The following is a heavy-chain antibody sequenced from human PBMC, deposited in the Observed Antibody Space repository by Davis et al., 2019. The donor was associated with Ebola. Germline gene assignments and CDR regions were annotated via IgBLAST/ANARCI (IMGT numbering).Heavy chain of an antibody. CDR1: GFTFSSYS. CDR3: AKESVVRGESDY. D-gene: IGHD3-10*01. V-gene: IGHV3-21*04. J-gene: IGHJ4*02. CDR2: ISSSSSYI. Sequence: GESLKISCAASGFTFSSYSMNWVRQAPGKGLEWVSSISSSSSYIYYADSVKGRFTISRDNAKNSLYLQMNSLRAEDTAVYYCAKESVVRGESDYWGQGTLVTVSS.